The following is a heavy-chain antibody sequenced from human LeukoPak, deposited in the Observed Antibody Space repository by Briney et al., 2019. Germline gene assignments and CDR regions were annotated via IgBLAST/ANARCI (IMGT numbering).Heavy chain of an antibody. D-gene: IGHD5-18*01. CDR2: IKTDGSST. Sequence: GGSLRLSCAASGFTFSNYWMHWVRQAPGKGVGWVSRIKTDGSSTFYADSVKGRFTISRDNAKNTMYLQMNSLRVEDTAVYYCVSDTALAYWGQGTLVTVSS. CDR1: GFTFSNYW. J-gene: IGHJ4*02. CDR3: VSDTALAY. V-gene: IGHV3-74*01.